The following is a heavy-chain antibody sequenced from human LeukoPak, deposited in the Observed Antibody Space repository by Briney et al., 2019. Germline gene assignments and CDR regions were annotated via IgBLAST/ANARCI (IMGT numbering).Heavy chain of an antibody. CDR1: GVSISSYY. CDR2: IYYSGST. D-gene: IGHD6-19*01. V-gene: IGHV4-59*01. J-gene: IGHJ4*02. Sequence: PSETLSLTCTVSGVSISSYYWSWIRQPPAKGLEWIGYIYYSGSTNYNPSLKSRVTISVDTSKNQFSLKLRSVTAADTAVYYCARFGGAVTGTPFDYWGQGTLVTVSS. CDR3: ARFGGAVTGTPFDY.